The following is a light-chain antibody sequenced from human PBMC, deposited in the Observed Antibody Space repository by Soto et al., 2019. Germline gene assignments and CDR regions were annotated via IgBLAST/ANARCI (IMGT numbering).Light chain of an antibody. CDR2: AAS. CDR1: QGISSY. J-gene: IGKJ4*01. Sequence: AIRMTQSPSSLYASTGDRVTITCRASQGISSYLAWYQQKPGKAPKLLIYAASTLQSGVPSRFSGSVSGTDFTLTISCLQSEDFATYYCQQYYSYPLTFGGGTKVEIK. CDR3: QQYYSYPLT. V-gene: IGKV1-8*01.